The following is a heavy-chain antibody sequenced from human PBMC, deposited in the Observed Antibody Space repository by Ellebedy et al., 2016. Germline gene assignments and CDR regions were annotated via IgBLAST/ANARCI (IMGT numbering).Heavy chain of an antibody. D-gene: IGHD3/OR15-3a*01. CDR2: ISAGGDNT. J-gene: IGHJ4*02. CDR1: GFTFSNYV. Sequence: GESLKISXTASGFTFSNYVMSWVRQTPGKGLEWVSTISAGGDNTQFADSVKGRFTVSRDNSRNTVYLQMNDLRVEDTALYYCRHGHYADYWGQGTLVTVSS. V-gene: IGHV3-23*01. CDR3: RHGHYADY.